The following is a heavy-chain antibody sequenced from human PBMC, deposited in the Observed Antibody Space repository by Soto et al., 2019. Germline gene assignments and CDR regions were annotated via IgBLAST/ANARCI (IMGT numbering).Heavy chain of an antibody. CDR2: IYYSGST. Sequence: SETLSLTCTVSGGSVSSGDYFWSWLRQSPGKRLEWIAYIYYSGSTNYNPSLKSRATISVDTSKSQVSPTLTSMTAADAALYYCARSPNYYYYGFDVWXQGTAVTVSS. D-gene: IGHD3-10*01. V-gene: IGHV4-61*08. J-gene: IGHJ6*02. CDR3: ARSPNYYYYGFDV. CDR1: GGSVSSGDYF.